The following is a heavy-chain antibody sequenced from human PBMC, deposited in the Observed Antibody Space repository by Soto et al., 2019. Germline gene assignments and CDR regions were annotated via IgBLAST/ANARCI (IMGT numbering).Heavy chain of an antibody. D-gene: IGHD3-10*01. CDR1: GFTFTNAW. CDR3: TRTILPWFGESD. Sequence: EVQLVESGGGLVKPGGSLRLSCTASGFTFTNAWMSWVRQAPGKGLEWVGRIKSETDGATTDYAAPVKGRFTISRADSTNTLYLHMNSLKTEDTAVYYCTRTILPWFGESDWGQGTLVTVSS. J-gene: IGHJ4*02. CDR2: IKSETDGATT. V-gene: IGHV3-15*01.